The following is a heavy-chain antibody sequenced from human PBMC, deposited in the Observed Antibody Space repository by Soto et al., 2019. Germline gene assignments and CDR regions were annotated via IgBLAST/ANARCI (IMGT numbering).Heavy chain of an antibody. CDR2: ISAYNGNT. CDR1: GYTFTSYG. V-gene: IGHV1-18*01. CDR3: ARYSYCSSTSCYLNEPFDY. Sequence: ASVKVSCKASGYTFTSYGISWVRQAPGQGLEWMGWISAYNGNTNYAQKLQGRVTTTTDTSTSTAYMELRSLRSDDTAVYYCARYSYCSSTSCYLNEPFDYWGQGTLVTVSS. J-gene: IGHJ4*02. D-gene: IGHD2-2*01.